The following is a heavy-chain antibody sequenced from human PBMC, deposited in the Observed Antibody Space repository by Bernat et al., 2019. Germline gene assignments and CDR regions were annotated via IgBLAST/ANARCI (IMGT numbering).Heavy chain of an antibody. V-gene: IGHV3-53*05. CDR3: ARTPFRVAVVGTYHFDY. J-gene: IGHJ4*02. D-gene: IGHD6-19*01. CDR1: GFSVSGNY. CDR2: IYSGGGT. Sequence: EVQLVETGGGLIQPGGSLRLSCAASGFSVSGNYMSWVRQAPGKGLEWVSVIYSGGGTYYADSVKGRFTISRDNSKNTVSLQMNSLRAEDTAVYYCARTPFRVAVVGTYHFDYWGQGTLVTVSS.